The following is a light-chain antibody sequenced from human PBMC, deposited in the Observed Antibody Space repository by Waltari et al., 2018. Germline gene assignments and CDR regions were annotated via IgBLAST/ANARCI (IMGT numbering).Light chain of an antibody. CDR2: WAS. CDR1: QSVLSRSNNKNY. CDR3: QQCYNFPYT. Sequence: DIVMTQSPDSLAVSLGERPTITCKSSQSVLSRSNNKNYLSWYPQKPGQPPKLLVSWASTRESGVPDRFSGSGSETDFTLTISSLQAEDVAVYYCQQCYNFPYTFGQGTKLEIK. J-gene: IGKJ2*01. V-gene: IGKV4-1*01.